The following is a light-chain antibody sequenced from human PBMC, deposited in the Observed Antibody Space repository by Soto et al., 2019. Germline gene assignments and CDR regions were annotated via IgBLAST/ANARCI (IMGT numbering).Light chain of an antibody. J-gene: IGLJ1*01. CDR1: SSNIGAGYD. CDR2: GSS. CDR3: QSYDSSLSGGV. Sequence: QPVLTQPPSVSGAPGQRVTISCTGSSSNIGAGYDVHWYQQLPGTAPKLLIYGSSNRPSGVPDRFSGSKSGTSASLAITGLQAEDEADYHCQSYDSSLSGGVFGTGTKVTVL. V-gene: IGLV1-40*01.